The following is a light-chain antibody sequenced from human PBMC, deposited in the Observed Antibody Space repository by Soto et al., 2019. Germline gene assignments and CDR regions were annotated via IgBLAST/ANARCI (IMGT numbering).Light chain of an antibody. CDR1: SSSNGAGFD. Sequence: QSVLTQPPSLSGAPGQRVTISCTGSSSSNGAGFDVHWYQQLPGTAPKLLIYGNSNRPSGVPDRFSGSKSGTSASLAITGLQAEDEADYYCQSYDSSLSGFVFGAGTKLTVL. CDR2: GNS. V-gene: IGLV1-40*01. J-gene: IGLJ1*01. CDR3: QSYDSSLSGFV.